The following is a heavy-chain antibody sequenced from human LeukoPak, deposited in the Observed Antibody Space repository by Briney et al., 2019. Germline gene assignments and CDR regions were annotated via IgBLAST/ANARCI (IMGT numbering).Heavy chain of an antibody. CDR1: GGSISRSQYY. CDR2: IYTSGST. CDR3: ASRGYYGWGSVY. D-gene: IGHD3-10*01. V-gene: IGHV4-61*02. Sequence: SETLSLTCTVSGGSISRSQYYWSWIRQPAGTGLEWIGRIYTSGSTNYNPSLKSRVTISVDTSKNQFSLKLSPVTAADTAIYYCASRGYYGWGSVYWGQGTLVTVSS. J-gene: IGHJ4*02.